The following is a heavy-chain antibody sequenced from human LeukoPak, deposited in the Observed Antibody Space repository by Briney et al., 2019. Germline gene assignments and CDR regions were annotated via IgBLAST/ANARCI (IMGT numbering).Heavy chain of an antibody. CDR3: AKDIRAYYYYYYYMDV. V-gene: IGHV3-9*03. CDR2: ISWNSGSI. Sequence: GRSLRLSCAASGFTFDDYAMHWVRQAPGKGLEWVSGISWNSGSIGYADSVKGRFTISRDNAKNSLYLQMNSLRAEDMALYYCAKDIRAYYYYYYYMDVWGKGTTVTVSS. J-gene: IGHJ6*03. D-gene: IGHD3-16*01. CDR1: GFTFDDYA.